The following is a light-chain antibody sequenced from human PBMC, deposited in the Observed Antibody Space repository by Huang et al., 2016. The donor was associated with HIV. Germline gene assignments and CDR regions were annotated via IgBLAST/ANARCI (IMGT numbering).Light chain of an antibody. Sequence: DTVMTQTPATLSVSPGVRATISCRASQSVGSKLAWFQQKPGQAPRLLIHGASTRATGIPARFSGSGSGTEFTLTISSLQSEDFAVYYCQQYNNWPYTFGQGTKLEIK. CDR2: GAS. J-gene: IGKJ2*01. CDR3: QQYNNWPYT. CDR1: QSVGSK. V-gene: IGKV3-15*01.